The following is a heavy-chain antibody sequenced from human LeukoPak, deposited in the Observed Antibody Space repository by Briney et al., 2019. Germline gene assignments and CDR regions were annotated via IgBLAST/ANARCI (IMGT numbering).Heavy chain of an antibody. CDR1: GGAISSYY. D-gene: IGHD3-22*01. CDR3: ARLNFDSSGYYYYY. J-gene: IGHJ4*02. CDR2: IYYSGST. V-gene: IGHV4-59*01. Sequence: SETLSLTCTVSGGAISSYYWSWIRQPPGKGLEWIGYIYYSGSTNYNPSLKSRVTISVDTSKNQFSLKLSSVTAADTAVYYCARLNFDSSGYYYYYWGQGTLVTVSS.